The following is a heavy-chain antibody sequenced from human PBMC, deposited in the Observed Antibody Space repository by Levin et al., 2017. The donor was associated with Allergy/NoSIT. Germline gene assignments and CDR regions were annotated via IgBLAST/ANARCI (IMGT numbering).Heavy chain of an antibody. D-gene: IGHD1-26*01. Sequence: ASVKVSCKTSGYTFTTYGISWVRQAPGQGLEWMGWISAYNGNTDYAQSLQGRVTLTTDTSTSTAYMELTSMTSDDTAVYYCARDRGGGSYGDFDYWRQGTLVAVSS. V-gene: IGHV1-18*01. J-gene: IGHJ4*02. CDR1: GYTFTTYG. CDR3: ARDRGGGSYGDFDY. CDR2: ISAYNGNT.